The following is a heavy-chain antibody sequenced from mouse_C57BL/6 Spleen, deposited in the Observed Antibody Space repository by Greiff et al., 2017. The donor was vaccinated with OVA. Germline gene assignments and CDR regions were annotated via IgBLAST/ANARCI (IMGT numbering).Heavy chain of an antibody. J-gene: IGHJ4*01. V-gene: IGHV1-66*01. CDR3: ARGEIYYGNCMDY. CDR2: IYPGSGNT. D-gene: IGHD2-1*01. CDR1: GYSFTSYY. Sequence: VQLQQSGPELVKPGASVKISCKASGYSFTSYYIHWVKQRPGQGLEWIGWIYPGSGNTKYNEKFKGKATLTADTSSSTAYMQLSSLTSEDSAVYYCARGEIYYGNCMDYWGQGTSVTVSS.